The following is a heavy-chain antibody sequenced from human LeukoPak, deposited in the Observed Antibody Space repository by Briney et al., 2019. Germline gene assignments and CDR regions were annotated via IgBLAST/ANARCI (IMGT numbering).Heavy chain of an antibody. V-gene: IGHV4-39*01. CDR2: IYSSGTT. D-gene: IGHD3-16*01. CDR1: ADSISSSTYY. CDR3: ARGMLSIILHWFDP. J-gene: IGHJ5*02. Sequence: SETLSLTCTVSADSISSSTYYWGWIRQPPGKGLEWIGSIYSSGTTYYNPSLTSRATISVDTSKTQFSLKLTSVTAADTAVYYCARGMLSIILHWFDPWGQGTLVTVSS.